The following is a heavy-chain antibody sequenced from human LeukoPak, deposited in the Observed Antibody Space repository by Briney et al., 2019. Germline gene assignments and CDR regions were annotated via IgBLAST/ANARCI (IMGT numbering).Heavy chain of an antibody. CDR1: GGSISYYY. Sequence: SETVSLTCTVSGGSISYYYWSWIRQPPGKGLEWIGYIYYTGSTNYNPSLKSRVTMSVDTSKNQLSLKLSSVSAADTAVYFCARSYCSGDCYSAFDIWSQGTTVVVSS. CDR2: IYYTGST. J-gene: IGHJ3*02. D-gene: IGHD2-21*02. CDR3: ARSYCSGDCYSAFDI. V-gene: IGHV4-59*12.